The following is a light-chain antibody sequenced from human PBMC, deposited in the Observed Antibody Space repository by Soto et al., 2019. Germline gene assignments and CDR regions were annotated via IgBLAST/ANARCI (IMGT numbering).Light chain of an antibody. CDR1: QSVSSSY. V-gene: IGKV3-20*01. CDR3: QQYGSSPWA. Sequence: EIVLTQSPGTLSLSPGERATLSCRASQSVSSSYLAGYQQKPGQAPRLLIYGASSRATGIPDSFSGSGSGTDFTLTISRLEPEDFAVYYCQQYGSSPWAFGQGTKLEIK. CDR2: GAS. J-gene: IGKJ2*01.